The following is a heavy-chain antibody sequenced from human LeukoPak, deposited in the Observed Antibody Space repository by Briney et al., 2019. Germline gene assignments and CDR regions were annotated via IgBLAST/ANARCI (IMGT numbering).Heavy chain of an antibody. CDR3: ASLRYYYDSSGSRPVDY. CDR2: INHSGNT. V-gene: IGHV4-34*01. Sequence: SETLSLTCAVYGGSFSGYYWSWIRQPPGKGLEWIGEINHSGNTNYNPSLKSRVTISVDTSKNQFSLKLSSVAAADTAVYHCASLRYYYDSSGSRPVDYWGQGTLVTVSS. CDR1: GGSFSGYY. D-gene: IGHD3-22*01. J-gene: IGHJ4*02.